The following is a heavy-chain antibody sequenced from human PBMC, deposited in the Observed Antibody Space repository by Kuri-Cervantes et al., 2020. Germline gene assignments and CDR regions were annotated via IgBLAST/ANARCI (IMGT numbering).Heavy chain of an antibody. D-gene: IGHD4-17*01. J-gene: IGHJ4*02. V-gene: IGHV3-30-3*01. CDR2: ISYDGSNK. Sequence: GSLRLSCAASGFTFSSYAMHWVRQAPGKGLEWVAVISYDGSNKYYADSVKGRFTISRDNSKNTLYLQMNSLRAEDTAVYYCARLDPDYGDYDYWGQGTLVTVSS. CDR1: GFTFSSYA. CDR3: ARLDPDYGDYDY.